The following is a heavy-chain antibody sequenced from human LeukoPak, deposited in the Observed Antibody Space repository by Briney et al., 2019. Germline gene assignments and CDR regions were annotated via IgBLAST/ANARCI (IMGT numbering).Heavy chain of an antibody. J-gene: IGHJ4*02. CDR1: GLTFDIYS. CDR2: ISNSGGIT. CDR3: SKGPQAAGHLAHDN. V-gene: IGHV3-23*01. D-gene: IGHD1-14*01. Sequence: QPGGSLRLSCEASGLTFDIYSMSWVRQAPGKGLEWVADISNSGGITMYADSVKGRFTISRDNSKNTVYLQMNSLRAEDTAVYYCSKGPQAAGHLAHDNWGQGALVTVSS.